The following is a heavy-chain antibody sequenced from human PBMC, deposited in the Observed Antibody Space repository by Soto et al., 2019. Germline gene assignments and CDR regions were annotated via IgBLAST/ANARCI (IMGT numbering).Heavy chain of an antibody. CDR2: IYYSGST. V-gene: IGHV4-59*01. Sequence: QVQLQASGPGLVKPSETLSLTCTVSGGSISSYYWSWIRQPPGKGLEWIGYIYYSGSTSYSPSLKSRVTISVDTSNNQFSLKLSSVTAADTAVYYCARGGNTALADYFYGMDVWGQGTTVTVSS. J-gene: IGHJ6*02. CDR3: ARGGNTALADYFYGMDV. CDR1: GGSISSYY. D-gene: IGHD5-18*01.